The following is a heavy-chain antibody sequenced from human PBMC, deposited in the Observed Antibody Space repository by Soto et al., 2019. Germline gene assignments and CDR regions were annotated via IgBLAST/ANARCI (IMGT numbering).Heavy chain of an antibody. CDR3: ARGYDTALAPIF. D-gene: IGHD5-18*01. V-gene: IGHV4-34*01. Sequence: LSVTWAVYVGSFSIYHWSWIRQTPGKGLEWIGEINHLTTTNYNPSLKSRVIISLDTPKNQFSLKLSSVTAADTAVYYCARGYDTALAPIFWGQGIMFTVSS. J-gene: IGHJ4*02. CDR1: VGSFSIYH. CDR2: INHLTTT.